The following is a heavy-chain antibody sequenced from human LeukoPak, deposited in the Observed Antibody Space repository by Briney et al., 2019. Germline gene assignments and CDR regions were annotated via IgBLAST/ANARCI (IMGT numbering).Heavy chain of an antibody. D-gene: IGHD6-19*01. V-gene: IGHV3-74*01. CDR1: GFAFSSYW. CDR2: INSDGSST. CDR3: VRVRYSSGWDYFDY. J-gene: IGHJ4*02. Sequence: GGSLRLSCAASGFAFSSYWMHWVRQAPGKGLVWVSRINSDGSSTSYADSVKGRFTISRDNAKNTLYVQMNSLRAEDTAVYYCVRVRYSSGWDYFDYWGQGTLVTVSS.